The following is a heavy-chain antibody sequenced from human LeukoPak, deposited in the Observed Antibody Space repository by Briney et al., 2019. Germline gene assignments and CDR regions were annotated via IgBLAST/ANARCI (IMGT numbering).Heavy chain of an antibody. Sequence: GGSLRLSCAATGFTFSTYAMSWVRQAPGKGLEWVSTVTGGGGTTYYADSVKGRFTISRDNSRSTVYLQMHSLRAEDTAAYYCAKNPAYGDYPFDYWGQGTLVTVSS. D-gene: IGHD4-17*01. CDR1: GFTFSTYA. V-gene: IGHV3-23*01. J-gene: IGHJ4*02. CDR3: AKNPAYGDYPFDY. CDR2: VTGGGGTT.